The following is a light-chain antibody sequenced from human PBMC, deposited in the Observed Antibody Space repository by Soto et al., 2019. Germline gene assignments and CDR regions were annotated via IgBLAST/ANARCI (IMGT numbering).Light chain of an antibody. CDR3: AAWDDSLNNYV. J-gene: IGLJ1*01. Sequence: QSVLTQPPSASGTPGQRVTISCSGSSSNIGGNTVNWFQQLPGTAPKLLIFSNKQRPSGVPGRFSGSKSGTSASLAISGLQSEDEADYYCAAWDDSLNNYVFGTGTKVTVL. CDR1: SSNIGGNT. CDR2: SNK. V-gene: IGLV1-44*01.